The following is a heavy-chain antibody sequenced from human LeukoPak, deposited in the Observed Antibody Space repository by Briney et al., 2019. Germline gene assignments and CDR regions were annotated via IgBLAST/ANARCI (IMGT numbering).Heavy chain of an antibody. V-gene: IGHV4-4*02. CDR2: IYHSGST. CDR1: GGSISSSNW. CDR3: ARVGCSSTSCYRYWFAP. D-gene: IGHD2-2*01. Sequence: SGTLSLTCAVSGGSISSSNWWSWVRQPPGKGLEWIGEIYHSGSTNYNPSLKSRVTISVDKSKNQFSLKLSSVTAADTAVYYCARVGCSSTSCYRYWFAPWGQGTLVTVPS. J-gene: IGHJ5*02.